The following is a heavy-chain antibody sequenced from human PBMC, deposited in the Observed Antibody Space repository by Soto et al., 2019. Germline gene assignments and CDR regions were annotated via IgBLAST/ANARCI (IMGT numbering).Heavy chain of an antibody. V-gene: IGHV3-66*01. CDR1: GFTVSSRF. D-gene: IGHD2-2*01. CDR3: ARDIVVVAAANNHDGYDI. Sequence: PGGSLELSCAVSGFTVSSRFMSWVRQAPGKGLEWVSVIYRDGSTYYADFVKGRFTISRDNSENTLFLQMSSLRAEDTAVYYCARDIVVVAAANNHDGYDIWGQGTMVTVSS. CDR2: IYRDGST. J-gene: IGHJ3*02.